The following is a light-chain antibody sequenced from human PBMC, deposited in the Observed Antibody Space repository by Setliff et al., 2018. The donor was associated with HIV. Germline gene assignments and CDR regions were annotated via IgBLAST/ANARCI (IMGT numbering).Light chain of an antibody. V-gene: IGLV2-14*03. CDR2: DFT. CDR3: TSYTSSDTYV. Sequence: QSVLTQPASVSGSPGLAITISCTGTKSDVGGYNYVSWYLQESGKAPKLIMYDFTSRPSGISNRFSGSQSGNTASLTISGLRTEDEGTYYCTSYTSSDTYVFGTGTKVTVL. J-gene: IGLJ1*01. CDR1: KSDVGGYNY.